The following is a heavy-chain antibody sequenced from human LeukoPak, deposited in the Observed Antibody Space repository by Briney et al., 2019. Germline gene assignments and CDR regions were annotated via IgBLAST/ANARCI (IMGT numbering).Heavy chain of an antibody. J-gene: IGHJ4*02. CDR1: GFAFSSHW. Sequence: GGSLRLSCAASGFAFSSHWMHWVRQAPGKGLVWVSHVKNDGSSTNYADSVRGRFTISRDNAKNTLYLQMNSLRAEDTAVYYCARGSDYWSGYIDYWGQGTLVTVSS. CDR2: VKNDGSST. V-gene: IGHV3-74*01. CDR3: ARGSDYWSGYIDY. D-gene: IGHD3-3*01.